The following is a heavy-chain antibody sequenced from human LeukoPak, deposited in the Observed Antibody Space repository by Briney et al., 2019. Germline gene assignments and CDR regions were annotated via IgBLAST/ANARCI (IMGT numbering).Heavy chain of an antibody. CDR2: IYASGST. V-gene: IGHV4-4*09. CDR1: AGSVSSYY. J-gene: IGHJ6*03. D-gene: IGHD6-6*01. CDR3: ARRGGYISLPYYYYFMDV. Sequence: PSETLSLTCTVSAGSVSSYYWSWIRQPPGKGLEWIGYIYASGSTNYNPSLKSRVTISVDTTKNQFSLRLSSVTAADTAVYYCARRGGYISLPYYYYFMDVWGKGTTVTVSS.